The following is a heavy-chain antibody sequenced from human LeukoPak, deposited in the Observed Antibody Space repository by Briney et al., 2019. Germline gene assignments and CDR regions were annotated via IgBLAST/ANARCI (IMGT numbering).Heavy chain of an antibody. V-gene: IGHV3-53*01. CDR2: IYSGGST. J-gene: IGHJ4*02. Sequence: QTGGSLRLSCAASGFTVSSNYMSWVRQAPGKGLEWVSVIYSGGSTYYADSVKGRFTISRDNSKNTLYLQMNSLRAEDTAVYYCARSAPKEYCSSTSCYPYYFDYWGQGTLVTVSS. CDR3: ARSAPKEYCSSTSCYPYYFDY. CDR1: GFTVSSNY. D-gene: IGHD2-2*01.